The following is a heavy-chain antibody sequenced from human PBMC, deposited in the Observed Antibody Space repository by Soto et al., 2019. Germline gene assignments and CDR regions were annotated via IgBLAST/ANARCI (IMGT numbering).Heavy chain of an antibody. CDR1: GAFISGYY. CDR3: ARESTVAGTDNWFDS. V-gene: IGHV4-4*07. J-gene: IGHJ5*01. D-gene: IGHD6-13*01. CDR2: IYTGGST. Sequence: PSETLSLTCTVSGAFISGYYWSWIRQPAGKGLEWIGRIYTGGSTKYSPSLKSRATMSVDTPKKQFSLKLNSVTAADTAVYYCARESTVAGTDNWFDSWGQGTLVTVSS.